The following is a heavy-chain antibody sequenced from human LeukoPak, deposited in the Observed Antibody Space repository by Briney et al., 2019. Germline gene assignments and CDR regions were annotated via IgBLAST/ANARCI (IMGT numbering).Heavy chain of an antibody. V-gene: IGHV4-39*07. CDR2: INHSGST. CDR3: ARTRWGAVASKDY. Sequence: PSETLSLTCTVSGGSISSSSYYWGWIRQPPGKGLEWIGEINHSGSTNYNPSLKSRVTISVDTSKNQFSLKLSSVTAADTAVYYCARTRWGAVASKDYWGQGTLVTVSS. D-gene: IGHD6-19*01. J-gene: IGHJ4*02. CDR1: GGSISSSSYY.